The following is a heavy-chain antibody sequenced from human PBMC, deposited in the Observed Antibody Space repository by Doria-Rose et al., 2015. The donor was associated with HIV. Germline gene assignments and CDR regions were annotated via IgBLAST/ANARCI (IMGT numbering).Heavy chain of an antibody. CDR2: IFSDDER. Sequence: QVTLKESGPVLVKPTETLTLTCTVSGVSLSSPGMGVSWIRQSPGKALEWLADIFSDDERSYKTSLKSRLTISRGTSKSQVVLTMTDMDPVDTATHYCARIKSSRWYHKYYFDFWGQGTLVIVSA. D-gene: IGHD6-13*01. CDR1: GVSLSSPGMG. CDR3: ARIKSSRWYHKYYFDF. J-gene: IGHJ4*02. V-gene: IGHV2-26*01.